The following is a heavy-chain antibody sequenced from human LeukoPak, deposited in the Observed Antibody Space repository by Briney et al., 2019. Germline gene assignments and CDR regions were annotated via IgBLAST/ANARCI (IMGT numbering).Heavy chain of an antibody. CDR3: ARTERYCIGGSCYSWFDP. V-gene: IGHV5-51*01. Sequence: GESLKISCKGSGYSFTSYWIGWVRQMPGKGLEWMGIIYPGDSDTRYSPSFQGQVTISADKSISTAYLQWSSLKASDTAMYYCARTERYCIGGSCYSWFDPWGQGTLVTVSS. CDR1: GYSFTSYW. CDR2: IYPGDSDT. J-gene: IGHJ5*02. D-gene: IGHD2-15*01.